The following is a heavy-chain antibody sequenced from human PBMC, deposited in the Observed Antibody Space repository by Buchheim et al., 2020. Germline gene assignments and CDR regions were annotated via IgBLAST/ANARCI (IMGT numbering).Heavy chain of an antibody. CDR1: GFTFSNAW. D-gene: IGHD3-3*01. V-gene: IGHV3-15*07. CDR3: TTAYYDFWSGPRLGYYYYGMDV. J-gene: IGHJ6*02. CDR2: IKSKTDGGTT. Sequence: EVQLVESGGGLVKPGGSLRLSCAASGFTFSNAWMNWVRQAPGKGLEWVGRIKSKTDGGTTDYAAPVKGRFTISRDDSKNTLYLQMNSLKTEDTAVYYCTTAYYDFWSGPRLGYYYYGMDVWGQGTT.